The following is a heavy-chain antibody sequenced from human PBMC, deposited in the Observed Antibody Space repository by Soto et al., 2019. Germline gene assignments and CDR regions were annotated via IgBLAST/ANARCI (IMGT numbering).Heavy chain of an antibody. CDR1: GFTFSDYY. CDR3: ARDPSRRAPPDY. J-gene: IGHJ4*02. CDR2: ISSTSADT. Sequence: QVQLVESGGGLVKPGGSLRLSCAASGFTFSDYYMTWFRQAPGKGLEWVSYISSTSADTDYADSLKGRFTISSDNANNILYIQMSSLRDEDTAVYFCARDPSRRAPPDYWGQGTLVTVSS. V-gene: IGHV3-11*05. D-gene: IGHD6-6*01.